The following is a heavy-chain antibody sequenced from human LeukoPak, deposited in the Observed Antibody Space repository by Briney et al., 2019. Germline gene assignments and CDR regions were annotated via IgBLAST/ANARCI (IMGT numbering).Heavy chain of an antibody. J-gene: IGHJ4*02. V-gene: IGHV3-30*18. CDR1: GFTFSSYG. CDR2: ISYDGSNK. D-gene: IGHD2-2*01. Sequence: PGGSLRLSCAASGFTFSSYGMHWVRQAPGKGLEWVAVISYDGSNKYYADSVKGRFTISRDNSKNTLYLQMNSLRAGDTAVYYCAKDLYCSSTSCYPGVWGQGTLVTVSS. CDR3: AKDLYCSSTSCYPGV.